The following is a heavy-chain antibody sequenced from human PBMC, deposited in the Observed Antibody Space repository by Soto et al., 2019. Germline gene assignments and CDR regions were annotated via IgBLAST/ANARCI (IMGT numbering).Heavy chain of an antibody. V-gene: IGHV5-10-1*01. CDR2: IDPSDSYT. CDR1: GYSFTSYW. CDR3: ASTPYYYGEFAI. J-gene: IGHJ3*02. Sequence: GESLKISCKGSGYSFTSYWISWVRQMPGKGLEWMGRIDPSDSYTNYSPSFQGHVTISADKSISTAYLQWRSLKASDTAMYYFASTPYYYGEFAIWGQGTMVTVS. D-gene: IGHD3-10*01.